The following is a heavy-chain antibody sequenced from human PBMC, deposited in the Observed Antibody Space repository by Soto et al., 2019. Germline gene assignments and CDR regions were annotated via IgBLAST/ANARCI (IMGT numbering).Heavy chain of an antibody. Sequence: GASVKVSCKASGYTFTSYYMHWVRQAPGQGLEWMGIINPSGGSTSYAQKFQGRVTMTRDTSTSTVYMELSSLRSEDTAVYYCARVSGASSGWYRRYFDYWGQGTLVTVSS. CDR2: INPSGGST. D-gene: IGHD6-19*01. CDR3: ARVSGASSGWYRRYFDY. V-gene: IGHV1-46*01. J-gene: IGHJ4*02. CDR1: GYTFTSYY.